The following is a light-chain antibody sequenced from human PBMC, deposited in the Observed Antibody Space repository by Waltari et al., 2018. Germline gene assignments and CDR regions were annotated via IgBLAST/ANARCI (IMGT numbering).Light chain of an antibody. CDR2: GAS. J-gene: IGKJ1*01. Sequence: EIVLTPSPGTMSLSPGDRAILSCRASQTINSNHLAWYQQKPGQAPRLLIHGASSRAIGLPDRFFGSGSGTDFTLTISRLEPEDSGVYYCQQYSASTGTFGQGTKVEIK. V-gene: IGKV3-20*01. CDR3: QQYSASTGT. CDR1: QTINSNH.